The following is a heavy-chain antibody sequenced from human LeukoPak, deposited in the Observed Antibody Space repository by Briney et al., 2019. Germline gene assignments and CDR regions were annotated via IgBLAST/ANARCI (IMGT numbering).Heavy chain of an antibody. D-gene: IGHD4-11*01. J-gene: IGHJ4*02. Sequence: GGSLRLSCAASGFTFSSYSMNLVRQAPGKGLEWVSYISSSSSTIYYADSVKGRFTISRDNAKNSLYLQMNSLRAEDTAVYYCARDRTTVTTDPIDYWGQGTLVTVSS. CDR1: GFTFSSYS. CDR3: ARDRTTVTTDPIDY. V-gene: IGHV3-48*01. CDR2: ISSSSSTI.